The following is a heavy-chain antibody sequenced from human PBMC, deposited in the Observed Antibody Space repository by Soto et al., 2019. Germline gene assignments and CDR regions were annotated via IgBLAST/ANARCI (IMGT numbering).Heavy chain of an antibody. CDR2: ISQSSAYT. D-gene: IGHD2-21*01. J-gene: IGHJ5*02. Sequence: GGSELSCAASGFTFGSYSMSWVRQAPGKALEWVSSISQSSAYTHYADSVRGRFTISRDDSRSTLFLQMNSLRAEDTAVYYCAKDDVKGDGVWLVGTWGQGILVTVSS. CDR3: AKDDVKGDGVWLVGT. CDR1: GFTFGSYS. V-gene: IGHV3-23*01.